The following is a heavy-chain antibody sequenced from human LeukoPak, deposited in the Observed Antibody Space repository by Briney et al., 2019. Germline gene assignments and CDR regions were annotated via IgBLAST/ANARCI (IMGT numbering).Heavy chain of an antibody. CDR1: GGTFSSYA. CDR2: IIPIFATT. CDR3: ARDLSCSSTSCTDY. J-gene: IGHJ4*02. D-gene: IGHD2-2*01. Sequence: SVKVSCEASGGTFSSYAISWVRQTPGQGLEWMGGIIPIFATTNYAQKFQGRVTITADESTSTAYMELSSLRSEDTAVYYCARDLSCSSTSCTDYWGQGTLVTVSS. V-gene: IGHV1-69*13.